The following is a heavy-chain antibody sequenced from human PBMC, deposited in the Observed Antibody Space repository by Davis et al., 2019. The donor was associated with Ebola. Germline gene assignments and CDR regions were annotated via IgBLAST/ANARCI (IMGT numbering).Heavy chain of an antibody. CDR2: TYYNSKWFH. D-gene: IGHD5-12*01. CDR3: ARGWLRTGLDY. CDR1: GDSVFGKNGA. Sequence: PSETLSLTCAISGDSVFGKNGAWNWIRQSPSRGLEWLGRTYYNSKWFHDYAVSVKSRITIDPDTSKNQFSLHLNSVTPEDTAVYYCARGWLRTGLDYWGQGTLVTVSS. J-gene: IGHJ4*02. V-gene: IGHV6-1*01.